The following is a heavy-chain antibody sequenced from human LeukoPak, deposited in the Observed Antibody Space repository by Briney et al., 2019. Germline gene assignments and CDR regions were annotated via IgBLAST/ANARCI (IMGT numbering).Heavy chain of an antibody. Sequence: KASETLSLTCAVYGGSFSGYYWSWIRQPPGKGLEWIGEINHSGSTNYNPSLKSRVTISVDTSKNQFSLKLSSVTAADTAVYYCARGLRTVTTKKHFDYWGQGTLVTVSS. CDR1: GGSFSGYY. CDR3: ARGLRTVTTKKHFDY. V-gene: IGHV4-34*01. CDR2: INHSGST. D-gene: IGHD4-17*01. J-gene: IGHJ4*02.